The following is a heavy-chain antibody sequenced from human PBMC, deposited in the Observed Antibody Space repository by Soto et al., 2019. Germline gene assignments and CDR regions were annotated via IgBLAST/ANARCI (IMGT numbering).Heavy chain of an antibody. Sequence: ASVKVSCTASGGTFSSYTISWVRQAPGQALEWMGWITPFNGNTNYAQKFQDRVTITRDRSMSTAYMELSSLRSEDTAMYYCARYSEQLGYDYWGQGTLVTVSS. D-gene: IGHD6-6*01. CDR1: GGTFSSYT. CDR3: ARYSEQLGYDY. V-gene: IGHV1-45*02. J-gene: IGHJ4*02. CDR2: ITPFNGNT.